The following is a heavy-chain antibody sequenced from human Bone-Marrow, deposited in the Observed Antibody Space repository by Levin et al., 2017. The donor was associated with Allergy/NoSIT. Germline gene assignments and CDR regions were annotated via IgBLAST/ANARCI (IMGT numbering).Heavy chain of an antibody. J-gene: IGHJ5*02. CDR1: GASISSSDYY. CDR2: IYYSGST. D-gene: IGHD6-19*01. CDR3: ARHSSGWFNWFDP. Sequence: SETLSLTCTVSGASISSSDYYWGWIRQPPGKGLEWIGSIYYSGSTYYNPSLKSRVTISVDTSKNQFSLKLSSVTAADTAVYYCARHSSGWFNWFDPWGQGTLVTVSS. V-gene: IGHV4-39*01.